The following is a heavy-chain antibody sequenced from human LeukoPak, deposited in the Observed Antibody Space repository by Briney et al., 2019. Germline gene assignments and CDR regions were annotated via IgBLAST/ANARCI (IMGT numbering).Heavy chain of an antibody. V-gene: IGHV3-30*02. CDR3: ATDLAPTRYNWNYWRYFDY. CDR2: IRYDGSNK. CDR1: GFTFSSYG. Sequence: GGSLRLSCAASGFTFSSYGMHWVRQAPGKGLEWVAFIRYDGSNKYYADSVKGRFTISRDNSKNTLYLQMNSLRAEDTAVYYCATDLAPTRYNWNYWRYFDYWGQGTLVTVSS. D-gene: IGHD1-7*01. J-gene: IGHJ4*02.